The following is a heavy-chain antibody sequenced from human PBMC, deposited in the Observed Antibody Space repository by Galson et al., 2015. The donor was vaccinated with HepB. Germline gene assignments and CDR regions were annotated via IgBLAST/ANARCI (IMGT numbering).Heavy chain of an antibody. Sequence: SLRLSCAASGFTFSSYGMHWVRQAPGKGLEWVAVIWYDGSNKYYADSVKGRFTISRDNSKNTLYLQMNSLRAEDTAVYYCAKAHSKLGNGGPRSHAFDIWGQGTMVTVSS. CDR3: AKAHSKLGNGGPRSHAFDI. CDR2: IWYDGSNK. CDR1: GFTFSSYG. D-gene: IGHD5-18*01. J-gene: IGHJ3*02. V-gene: IGHV3-33*06.